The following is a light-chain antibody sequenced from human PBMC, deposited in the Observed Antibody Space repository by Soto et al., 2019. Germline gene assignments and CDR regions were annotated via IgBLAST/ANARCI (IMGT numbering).Light chain of an antibody. J-gene: IGKJ1*01. CDR3: QQRSNWPWR. Sequence: EIVLTQSPGTLSLSPGERATLSCRASQSVSSYLAWYQQKPGQAPRLLIYDASNRATGIPARFRGSGSGTDFTLTISSLEPEDFAVYYCQQRSNWPWRFGQGTKVEIK. V-gene: IGKV3-11*01. CDR1: QSVSSY. CDR2: DAS.